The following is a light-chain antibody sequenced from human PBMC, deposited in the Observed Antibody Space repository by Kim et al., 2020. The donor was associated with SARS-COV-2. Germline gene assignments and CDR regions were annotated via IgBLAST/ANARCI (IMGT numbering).Light chain of an antibody. CDR2: DTT. CDR1: TGAVTSGHY. CDR3: LLSYSDSAVV. J-gene: IGLJ2*01. Sequence: QAVVTQEPSLTVSPGGTVNLTCGSSTGAVTSGHYPYWFQQRPGQAPKTLIYDTTNKHSWTPARFSGSLLGGKAALTLLSAQPEDEADYYCLLSYSDSAVVFGGGTQLTVL. V-gene: IGLV7-46*02.